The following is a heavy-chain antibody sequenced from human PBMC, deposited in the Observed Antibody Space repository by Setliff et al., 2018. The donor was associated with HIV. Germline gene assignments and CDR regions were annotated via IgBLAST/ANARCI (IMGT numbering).Heavy chain of an antibody. V-gene: IGHV1-69*13. D-gene: IGHD3-9*01. CDR1: GYTFIVYY. J-gene: IGHJ4*02. CDR3: ARKYYDILTGYYAADY. Sequence: ASVKVSCKASGYTFIVYYIHWVRQAPGQGLEWVGWIIPIFGTADYARKFQGRVTLTADESTSIAYMELNSLRSDDTALYYCARKYYDILTGYYAADYWGQGTLVTVSS. CDR2: IIPIFGTA.